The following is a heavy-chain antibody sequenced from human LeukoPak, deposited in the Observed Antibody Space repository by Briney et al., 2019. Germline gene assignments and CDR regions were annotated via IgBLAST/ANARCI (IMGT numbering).Heavy chain of an antibody. V-gene: IGHV3-33*01. CDR3: ARDMAAAGTGGGVDY. Sequence: GGSLRLSCAASGFTFSSYGMHWVRQAPGKGLEWVAVIWYDGSNKYYADSVKGRFTISRDNSKNTLYLQMNSLRAEDTAVYYCARDMAAAGTGGGVDYWGQGTLVTVSS. J-gene: IGHJ4*02. D-gene: IGHD6-13*01. CDR2: IWYDGSNK. CDR1: GFTFSSYG.